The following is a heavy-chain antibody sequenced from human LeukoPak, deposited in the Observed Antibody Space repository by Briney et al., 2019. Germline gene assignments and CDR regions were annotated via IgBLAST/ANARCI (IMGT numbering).Heavy chain of an antibody. J-gene: IGHJ4*02. CDR1: GCTFSSYS. CDR3: ARDPAYGGKTFDY. CDR2: ISSSSSYI. D-gene: IGHD4-23*01. Sequence: PGGSLRLSCAASGCTFSSYSMNWVRQAPGKGLEWVSSISSSSSYIYYADSVKGRFTISRDNAKNSLYLQMNSLRAEDTAVYYCARDPAYGGKTFDYWGQGTLVTVSS. V-gene: IGHV3-21*01.